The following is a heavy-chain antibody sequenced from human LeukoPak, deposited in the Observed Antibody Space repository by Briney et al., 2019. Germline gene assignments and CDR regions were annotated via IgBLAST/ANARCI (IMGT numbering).Heavy chain of an antibody. D-gene: IGHD3-3*01. V-gene: IGHV4-4*07. J-gene: IGHJ5*02. Sequence: SETLSLTCTVSGDSIGAYYWSWIRQPAGKGLEWIGRIYKSMYSGGSTDYNPSLRSRVTMSVDTSKNQLSLKLSSLTAADTAVYYCARDLSGITIFGVVIKDNWFDPWGQGTLVTVSS. CDR1: GDSIGAYY. CDR3: ARDLSGITIFGVVIKDNWFDP. CDR2: IYKSMYSGGST.